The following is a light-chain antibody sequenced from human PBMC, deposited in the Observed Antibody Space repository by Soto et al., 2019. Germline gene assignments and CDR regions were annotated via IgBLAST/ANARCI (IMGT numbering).Light chain of an antibody. CDR1: SSDIGAYDY. J-gene: IGLJ1*01. Sequence: QSALTQPASVSGSPGQSITISCTGTSSDIGAYDYVSWYQQHPGGVPKLLIFDVSSRPSGVSSRFSGSKSGNTASLTISGLQADDESDYYCSSYADSSARDYVFGGGTKLTVL. CDR2: DVS. V-gene: IGLV2-14*03. CDR3: SSYADSSARDYV.